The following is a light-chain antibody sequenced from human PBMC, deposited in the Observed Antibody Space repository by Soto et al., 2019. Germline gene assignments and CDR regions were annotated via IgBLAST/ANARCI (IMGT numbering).Light chain of an antibody. J-gene: IGKJ3*01. V-gene: IGKV3-11*01. CDR3: QQLSNWPPVFT. CDR2: DAS. Sequence: EIVLTQSPATLSLSPGERATLSCRASQSVSSYLAWYQQKAGQAPRLLIYDASNRATGIPARFSGSGSGTDFTLTISSLEPEDFAVYYCQQLSNWPPVFTFGHGTKVDIK. CDR1: QSVSSY.